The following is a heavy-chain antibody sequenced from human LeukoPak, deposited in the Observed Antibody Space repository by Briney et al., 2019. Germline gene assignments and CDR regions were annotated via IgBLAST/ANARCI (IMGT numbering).Heavy chain of an antibody. CDR3: ARGRRKYYYDSSGFDY. Sequence: PSETLSLTCAVYGGSFSGYYWSWIRQPPGKGLEWIEEINHSGSTNYNPSLKSRVTISVDTSKNQFSLKLSSVTAADTAVYYCARGRRKYYYDSSGFDYWGQGTLVTVSS. CDR1: GGSFSGYY. J-gene: IGHJ4*02. V-gene: IGHV4-34*01. D-gene: IGHD3-22*01. CDR2: INHSGST.